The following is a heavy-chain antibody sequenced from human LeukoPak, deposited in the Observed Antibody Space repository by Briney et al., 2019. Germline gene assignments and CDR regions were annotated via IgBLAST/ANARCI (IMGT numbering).Heavy chain of an antibody. CDR2: IIPIFGTA. Sequence: ASVKVSCKASGGTFSSYAISWVRQAPGQGLEWMGSIIPIFGTANYAQKFQGRVTITTDESTSTAYMELSSLRSEDTAVYYCARDLHSSGSIYYYYMDVWGKGTTVTVSS. CDR1: GGTFSSYA. CDR3: ARDLHSSGSIYYYYMDV. D-gene: IGHD3-22*01. V-gene: IGHV1-69*05. J-gene: IGHJ6*03.